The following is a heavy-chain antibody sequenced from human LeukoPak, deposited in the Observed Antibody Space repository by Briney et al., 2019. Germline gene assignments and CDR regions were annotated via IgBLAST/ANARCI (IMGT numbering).Heavy chain of an antibody. CDR3: TTDLLIHARSSGGNFEYLGDALDV. D-gene: IGHD3-22*01. V-gene: IGHV3-15*01. CDR2: IKSKIDGGTT. Sequence: GGSLRLSCATSGSLFSTAWMSWVRQAPGKGLEWIGRIKSKIDGGTTDYAAPVKGRFSMSRDESKNMMYLQMNSLKTEDTAVYYCTTDLLIHARSSGGNFEYLGDALDVWGRGTMVTVSS. J-gene: IGHJ3*01. CDR1: GSLFSTAW.